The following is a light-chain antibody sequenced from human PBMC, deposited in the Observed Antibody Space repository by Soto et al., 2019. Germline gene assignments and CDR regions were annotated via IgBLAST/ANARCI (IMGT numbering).Light chain of an antibody. CDR3: QQYGSSPDT. CDR1: QNVDNNF. J-gene: IGKJ2*01. Sequence: ENVLTQSPGTLSLSPGERATLSCRASQNVDNNFLAWYQHKPGQPPRLLIFGASIRAAGIPDRFSGSGSGTDFTLSISRLEPEDFVVYYCQQYGSSPDTFGQGTKLEIK. V-gene: IGKV3-20*01. CDR2: GAS.